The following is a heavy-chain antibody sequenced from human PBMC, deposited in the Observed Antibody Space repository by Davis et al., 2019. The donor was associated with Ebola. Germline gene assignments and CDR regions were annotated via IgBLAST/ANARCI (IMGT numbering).Heavy chain of an antibody. CDR3: ARVQYDFWSGYFGY. CDR2: IWYDGSNK. CDR1: GFTFSSYG. J-gene: IGHJ4*02. D-gene: IGHD3-3*01. V-gene: IGHV3-33*01. Sequence: GGSLRLSCAASGFTFSSYGMHWVRQAPGKGLEWVAVIWYDGSNKYYADSVKGRFTISRDNSKNTLYLQMNSLRAEDTAVYYCARVQYDFWSGYFGYWGQGTLVTVSS.